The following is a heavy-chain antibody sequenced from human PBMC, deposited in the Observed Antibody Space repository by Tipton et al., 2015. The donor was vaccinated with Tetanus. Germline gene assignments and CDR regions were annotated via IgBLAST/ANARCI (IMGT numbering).Heavy chain of an antibody. J-gene: IGHJ4*02. Sequence: TLSLTCTVSGDSISSGPYSWSWLRQHPGKGLELIGYIYYSGTSYISPSLTRRVSIAVDTSRNQFSVRLTSVTAADTAVYYCARVLPVNRAGWGQGTLVTVSS. CDR2: IYYSGTS. V-gene: IGHV4-31*03. CDR1: GDSISSGPYS. CDR3: ARVLPVNRAG. D-gene: IGHD4-17*01.